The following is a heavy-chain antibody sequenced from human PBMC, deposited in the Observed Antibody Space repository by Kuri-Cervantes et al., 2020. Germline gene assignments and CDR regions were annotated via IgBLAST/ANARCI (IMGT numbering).Heavy chain of an antibody. D-gene: IGHD3-10*01. CDR2: IIPIFGTA. J-gene: IGHJ4*02. CDR3: ARIYYGSGSYSYFDY. Sequence: SVKVSCKASGGTFSSYAISWVRQAPGQGLEWMGGIIPIFGTASYAQKFQGRVTITADESTSTAYMELSSLRSEDTAVYYCARIYYGSGSYSYFDYWGQGTLVTVSS. CDR1: GGTFSSYA. V-gene: IGHV1-69*13.